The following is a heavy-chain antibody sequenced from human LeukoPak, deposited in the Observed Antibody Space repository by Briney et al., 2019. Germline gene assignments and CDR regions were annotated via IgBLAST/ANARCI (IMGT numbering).Heavy chain of an antibody. D-gene: IGHD3-22*01. Sequence: PSETLSLTCTVSGGSISSYYWSWVRQAPGKGLEWVAFISSSGTTDYYADSVKGRFIISKDNAKKSLYLEMNRLRAEDTAVYYCARDQRAKKYFYDSSGSSAYWGQGTQVTVSS. CDR1: GGSISSYY. J-gene: IGHJ4*02. CDR2: ISSSGTTD. V-gene: IGHV3-48*03. CDR3: ARDQRAKKYFYDSSGSSAY.